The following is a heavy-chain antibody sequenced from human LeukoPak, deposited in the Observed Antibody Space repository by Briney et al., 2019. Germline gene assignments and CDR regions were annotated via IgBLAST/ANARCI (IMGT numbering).Heavy chain of an antibody. CDR2: IYYSGST. Sequence: SQTLSLTCTVSGGSISSGGYYWSWIRQRPGKGLEWIGYIYYSGSTYYNPSLKSRVTISVDTSKNQFSLKLSSVTAADTAVYYCARGSSGPFDYWGQGTLVTVPS. CDR1: GGSISSGGYY. V-gene: IGHV4-31*03. CDR3: ARGSSGPFDY. D-gene: IGHD2-15*01. J-gene: IGHJ4*02.